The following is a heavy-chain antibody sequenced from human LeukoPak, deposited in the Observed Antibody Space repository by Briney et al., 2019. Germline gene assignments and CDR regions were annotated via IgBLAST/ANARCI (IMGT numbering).Heavy chain of an antibody. CDR1: GGSISSINHH. Sequence: PSETLSLTCTVSGGSISSINHHWGWVRQSPGKDLEWIGSIYNGRTTFSNPSLNSRVTISIVTSKNQFSLQLNSVTAADTAVYYCARARYSYGRYYFDYWGQGTLVTVSS. V-gene: IGHV4-39*01. CDR2: IYNGRTT. J-gene: IGHJ4*02. CDR3: ARARYSYGRYYFDY. D-gene: IGHD5-18*01.